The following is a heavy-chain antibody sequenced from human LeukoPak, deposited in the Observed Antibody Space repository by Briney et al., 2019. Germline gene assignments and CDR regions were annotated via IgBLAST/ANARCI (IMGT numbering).Heavy chain of an antibody. CDR1: GGSISSYY. CDR3: ARNSCSGGSCYENRGYFDY. J-gene: IGHJ4*02. Sequence: SETLSLTCTVSGGSISSYYWSWIRQAPGKGLEWIGYIYYSGSTKYNPSLKSRVTMSVDTSKNQFSLKMSSVTAADTAVYYCARNSCSGGSCYENRGYFDYWGQGTLVTVSS. D-gene: IGHD2-15*01. CDR2: IYYSGST. V-gene: IGHV4-59*01.